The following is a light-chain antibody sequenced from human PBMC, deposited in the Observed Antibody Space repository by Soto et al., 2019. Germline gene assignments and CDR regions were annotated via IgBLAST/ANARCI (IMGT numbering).Light chain of an antibody. V-gene: IGKV3-15*01. CDR1: QSVSSN. CDR2: GAS. J-gene: IGKJ5*01. Sequence: EIVMTQSPATLSVSPGERATLSCRASQSVSSNLAWYQQKPGQAPRLLIYGASTRATGFTARFSGSGSGTEFTLTISSLQSEDFAVYYCQQYDNWPPLTFGQGTRLEIK. CDR3: QQYDNWPPLT.